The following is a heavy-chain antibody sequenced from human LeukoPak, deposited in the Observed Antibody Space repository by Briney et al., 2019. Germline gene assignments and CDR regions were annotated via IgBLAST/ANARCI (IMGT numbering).Heavy chain of an antibody. CDR1: GGSISGYY. D-gene: IGHD6-13*01. CDR3: ARHQKLVPFDY. J-gene: IGHJ4*02. Sequence: SETLSPTCTVSGGSISGYYWSWIRQPPGKGLEWIAYIYSSGSTNYNPSLKSRLTMSVDTSKNYFSLRLRSVTAADTAFYYCARHQKLVPFDYWGQGTLVTVSS. V-gene: IGHV4-59*08. CDR2: IYSSGST.